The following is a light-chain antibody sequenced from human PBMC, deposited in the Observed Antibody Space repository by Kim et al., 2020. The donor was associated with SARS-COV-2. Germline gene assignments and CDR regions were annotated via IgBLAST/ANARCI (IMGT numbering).Light chain of an antibody. CDR2: GAS. V-gene: IGKV3-20*01. CDR3: QQYGSSPWIT. CDR1: HTVRNNY. J-gene: IGKJ5*01. Sequence: EIVLTQSPGTLSLSPGERATLSCRASHTVRNNYLAWYQQNPVQDPRLLIYGASSRPPAIPDRFSGSGSGTNFFLTITRLEPEDFVVYYCQQYGSSPWITFGQGTRLEIK.